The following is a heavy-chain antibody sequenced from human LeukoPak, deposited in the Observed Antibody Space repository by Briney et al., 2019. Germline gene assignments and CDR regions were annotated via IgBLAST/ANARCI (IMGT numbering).Heavy chain of an antibody. V-gene: IGHV3-30*18. J-gene: IGHJ4*02. CDR1: GFTFSSYG. CDR2: ISYDGSNK. D-gene: IGHD2-2*01. CDR3: AKGGGYCSSTSCYSDY. Sequence: GGSLRLSCAASGFTFSSYGMHWVRQAPGKGLEWVAVISYDGSNKYYADFVKGRFTISRDNSKNTLYLQMNSLRAEDTAVYYCAKGGGYCSSTSCYSDYWGQGTLVTVSS.